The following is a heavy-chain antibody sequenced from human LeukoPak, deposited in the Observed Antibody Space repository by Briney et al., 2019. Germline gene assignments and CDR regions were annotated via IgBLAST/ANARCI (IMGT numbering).Heavy chain of an antibody. J-gene: IGHJ6*03. CDR1: GFTFGDYA. CDR2: IRSKAYGGTT. D-gene: IGHD3-10*01. V-gene: IGHV3-49*04. Sequence: GGSLRLSCTASGFTFGDYAMSWVRQAPGKGLEWVGFIRSKAYGGTTEYAASVKGRFTISRDDSKSIAYLQMNSLKTEDTAVYYCTRVEFNLWLEDGYYYYMDVWGKGTTVTVSS. CDR3: TRVEFNLWLEDGYYYYMDV.